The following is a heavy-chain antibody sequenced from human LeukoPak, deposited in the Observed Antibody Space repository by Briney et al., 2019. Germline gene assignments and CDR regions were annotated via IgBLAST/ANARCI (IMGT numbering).Heavy chain of an antibody. CDR2: ISWDGGST. J-gene: IGHJ3*02. CDR3: AKDIWTYSSSRGAFDI. D-gene: IGHD6-13*01. CDR1: GFTFDDYA. Sequence: GGSLRLSCAASGFTFDDYAMHWVRQAPGKGLEWVSLISWDGGSTYYADSVKGRFTISRDNSKNSLYLQMNSLRAEDTALYYCAKDIWTYSSSRGAFDIWGQGTMVTVSS. V-gene: IGHV3-43D*03.